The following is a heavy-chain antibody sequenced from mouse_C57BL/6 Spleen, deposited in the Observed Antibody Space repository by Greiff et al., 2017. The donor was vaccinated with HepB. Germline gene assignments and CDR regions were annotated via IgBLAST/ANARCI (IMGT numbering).Heavy chain of an antibody. CDR3: SRVDTTVVEAMDY. J-gene: IGHJ4*01. V-gene: IGHV3-6*01. CDR1: GYSITSGYY. Sequence: VQLKQSGPGLVKPSQSLSLTCSVTGYSITSGYYWNWIRQFPGNKLEWMGYISYDGSNNYNPSLKNRISITRDTSKNQFFLKLNSVTTEDTATYYCSRVDTTVVEAMDYWGQGTSVTVSS. CDR2: ISYDGSN. D-gene: IGHD1-1*01.